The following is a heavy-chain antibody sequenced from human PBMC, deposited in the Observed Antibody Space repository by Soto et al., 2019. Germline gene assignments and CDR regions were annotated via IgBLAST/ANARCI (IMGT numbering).Heavy chain of an antibody. Sequence: EVQLVETGGGLIQPGGSLKLSCSVAEFTVSDSMSWVRQAPGKGLECVSFIHSDGSTHYTDSVRGRFTISRDNSKNTLYLQMDRLRVDDTAVYFRARDASGPFDYWGQGTLVTVSS. J-gene: IGHJ4*02. D-gene: IGHD6-19*01. CDR2: IHSDGST. V-gene: IGHV3-53*02. CDR1: EFTVSDS. CDR3: ARDASGPFDY.